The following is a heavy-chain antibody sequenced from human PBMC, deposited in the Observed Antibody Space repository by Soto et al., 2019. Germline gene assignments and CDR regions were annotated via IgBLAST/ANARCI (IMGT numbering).Heavy chain of an antibody. J-gene: IGHJ4*02. CDR2: VNPILSMS. D-gene: IGHD3-10*01. Sequence: QVQLVQSGAEVKRPGSSVKVSCKASGDTFSFYSISWVRQAPGLGLEWMGRVNPILSMSNYAQRFQGRVTMTADKSTSTAYMELSGQRSEDTAMYYCATSYGSGYRAFDYWGQGALVTVSS. CDR3: ATSYGSGYRAFDY. V-gene: IGHV1-69*04. CDR1: GDTFSFYS.